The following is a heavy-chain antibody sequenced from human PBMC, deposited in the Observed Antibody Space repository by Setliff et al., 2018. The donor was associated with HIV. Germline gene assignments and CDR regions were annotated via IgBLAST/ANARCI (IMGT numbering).Heavy chain of an antibody. Sequence: GGSLRLSCAASGFTFSSYGMHWVRQAPGKGLEWVAVVWHDGSNKYYADSVKGRFTISRDNSKNTLYLQMNSLRADDTAVYYCAALSLRTNTVYGVISTRFDPWGQGTLVTVSS. D-gene: IGHD2-8*01. J-gene: IGHJ5*02. CDR1: GFTFSSYG. V-gene: IGHV3-33*01. CDR3: AALSLRTNTVYGVISTRFDP. CDR2: VWHDGSNK.